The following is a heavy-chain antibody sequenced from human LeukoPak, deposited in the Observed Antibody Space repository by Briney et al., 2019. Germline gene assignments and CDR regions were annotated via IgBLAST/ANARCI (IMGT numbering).Heavy chain of an antibody. CDR2: ISGSGVNT. CDR1: GFTFSSYA. CDR3: AKAIVVLISGQFWDY. V-gene: IGHV3-23*01. Sequence: GGSLRLSCAASGFTFSSYAMSWVRQAPGKGLEWVSTISGSGVNTDYADSVKGRFTISSDNSKNTLYLQMNGLRAEDTAVYYCAKAIVVLISGQFWDYWGQGTLVTVSS. J-gene: IGHJ4*02. D-gene: IGHD3-22*01.